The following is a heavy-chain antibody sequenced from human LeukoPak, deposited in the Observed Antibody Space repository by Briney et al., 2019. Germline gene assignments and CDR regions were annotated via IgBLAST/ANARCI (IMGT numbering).Heavy chain of an antibody. J-gene: IGHJ5*02. V-gene: IGHV4-34*01. CDR1: GGSFSGYY. CDR2: INHSGST. CDR3: ARGGLSIAAAGKNWFDP. D-gene: IGHD6-13*01. Sequence: SETLSLTCAVYGGSFSGYYWSWIRQPPGKGLEWIGEINHSGSTNYNTSLKSRVTISVDTSKNQFSLKLSSVTAANTAVYYCARGGLSIAAAGKNWFDPWGQGTLVTVSS.